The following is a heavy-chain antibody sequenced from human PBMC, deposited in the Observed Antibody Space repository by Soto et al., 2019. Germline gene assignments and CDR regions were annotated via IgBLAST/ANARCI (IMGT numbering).Heavy chain of an antibody. CDR1: GFTFSSYW. J-gene: IGHJ4*02. CDR3: ARGAGWESDY. Sequence: EAQLVESGGGLVQPGGSLRLSCAASGFTFSSYWMSWVRQAPGMGLEWLAIIKKDGSETHYVDAVKGRFTISRDNAKNSLFLQMNSLRTDDTAVYYCARGAGWESDYWGQGTLVTVSS. V-gene: IGHV3-7*03. CDR2: IKKDGSET. D-gene: IGHD1-26*01.